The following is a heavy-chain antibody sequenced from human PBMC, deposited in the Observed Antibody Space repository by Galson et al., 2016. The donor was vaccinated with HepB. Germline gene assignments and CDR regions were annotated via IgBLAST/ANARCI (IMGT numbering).Heavy chain of an antibody. D-gene: IGHD1-26*01. CDR1: GYTFTSFG. J-gene: IGHJ6*02. Sequence: SVKVSCKASGYTFTSFGITWVRQAPGQGLEWMGWISAYNGYTNYAQKLQGRVTMTTHTSTSTVHMELRSLRSDDTAVYSCARGGGGTYFENYYYGMDVWGQGTTVTVSS. CDR3: ARGGGGTYFENYYYGMDV. V-gene: IGHV1-18*01. CDR2: ISAYNGYT.